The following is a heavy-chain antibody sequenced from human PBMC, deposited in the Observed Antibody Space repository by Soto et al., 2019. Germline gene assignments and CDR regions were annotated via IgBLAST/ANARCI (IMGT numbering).Heavy chain of an antibody. CDR1: GGSVSSGSYY. CDR2: IFYSGST. V-gene: IGHV4-61*01. CDR3: ARGMSGDLTWALY. D-gene: IGHD3-3*01. Sequence: SETLSLTCTVSGGSVSSGSYYWNRIRQPPGKGLEWIGYIFYSGSTNYNPSLKSRVTISVDTSKNQFSLKLSSVTAADTAVYYCARGMSGDLTWALYWGQGTLVTVSS. J-gene: IGHJ4*02.